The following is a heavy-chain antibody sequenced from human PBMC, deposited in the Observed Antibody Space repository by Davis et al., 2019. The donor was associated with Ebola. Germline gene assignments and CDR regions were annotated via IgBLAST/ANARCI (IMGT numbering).Heavy chain of an antibody. CDR3: ARDRDGGGNWYFDL. Sequence: GGSLRLSCAASGFTFGTYAMHWVRQAPGKRLEWVAVISYHGSEKYYADSVKGRFTISRDNSKNTLYLQLNSLRSEDTAFYYCARDRDGGGNWYFDLWGRGTLVTVSS. CDR2: ISYHGSEK. V-gene: IGHV3-30-3*01. J-gene: IGHJ2*01. CDR1: GFTFGTYA. D-gene: IGHD3-16*01.